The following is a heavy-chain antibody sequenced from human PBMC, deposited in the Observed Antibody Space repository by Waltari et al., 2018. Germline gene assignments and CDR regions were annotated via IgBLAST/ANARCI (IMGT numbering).Heavy chain of an antibody. V-gene: IGHV3-9*01. CDR1: GFTFDDYA. J-gene: IGHJ6*02. CDR2: ISWNSGSI. CDR3: AKDMMDFEDIVGEHGMDV. Sequence: EVQLVESGGGLVQPGRSLRLSCAASGFTFDDYAMHWVRQAPGKGLEWVSGISWNSGSIGYADSVKGRFTISRDNAKNSLYLQRNSLRAEDTALYYCAKDMMDFEDIVGEHGMDVWGQGTTVTVSS. D-gene: IGHD2-15*01.